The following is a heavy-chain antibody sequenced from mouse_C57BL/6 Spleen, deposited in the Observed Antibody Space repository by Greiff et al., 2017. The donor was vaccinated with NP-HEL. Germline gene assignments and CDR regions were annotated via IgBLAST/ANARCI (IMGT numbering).Heavy chain of an antibody. J-gene: IGHJ2*01. CDR2: IYPGDGDT. D-gene: IGHD1-1*01. CDR1: GYAFSSSW. Sequence: VQLQQSGPELVKPGASVKISCKASGYAFSSSWMNWVKQRPGKGLEWIGRIYPGDGDTNYNGKFKGKATLTADKSSSTAYMQRSSLTSEDSAVYFCARGTVVGDFDYWGQGTTLTVSS. CDR3: ARGTVVGDFDY. V-gene: IGHV1-82*01.